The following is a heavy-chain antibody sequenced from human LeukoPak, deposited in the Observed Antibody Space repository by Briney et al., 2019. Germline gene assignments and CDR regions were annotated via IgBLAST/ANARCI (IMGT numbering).Heavy chain of an antibody. CDR3: ARDTPNPYFDWSYGMDV. V-gene: IGHV1-69*13. D-gene: IGHD3-9*01. CDR1: GGTFSSYA. CDR2: INPIFGTA. Sequence: GASVKVSCKASGGTFSSYAISWVRQAPGQGLEWMGGINPIFGTANYAQKFQGRVTITADESTSTAYMELSSLRSEDTAVYYCARDTPNPYFDWSYGMDVWGQGTTVTVSS. J-gene: IGHJ6*02.